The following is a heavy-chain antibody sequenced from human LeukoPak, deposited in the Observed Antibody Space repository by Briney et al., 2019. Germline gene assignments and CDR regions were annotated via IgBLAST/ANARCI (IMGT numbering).Heavy chain of an antibody. J-gene: IGHJ3*02. D-gene: IGHD3-22*01. V-gene: IGHV1-69*04. Sequence: GASVKVSCKASGYTFTSYGISWVRQAPGQGLEWMGRIIPILGIANYAQKFQGRVTITADKSTSTAYMELSSLRSEDTAVYYCARDYYDSSGRGAFDIWGQGTMVTVSS. CDR3: ARDYYDSSGRGAFDI. CDR2: IIPILGIA. CDR1: GYTFTSYG.